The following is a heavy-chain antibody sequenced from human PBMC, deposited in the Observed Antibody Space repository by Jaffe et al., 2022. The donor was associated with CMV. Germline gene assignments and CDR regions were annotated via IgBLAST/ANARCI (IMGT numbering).Heavy chain of an antibody. V-gene: IGHV3-23*01. Sequence: EVQLLESGGGLVQPGGSLRLSCAASGFTFSSYAMSWVRQAPGKGLEWVSAISGSGGSTYYADSVKGRFTISRDNSKNTLYLQMNSLRAEDTAVYYCAKDIDRGYDFWSGRFGADYWGQGTLVTVSS. CDR3: AKDIDRGYDFWSGRFGADY. D-gene: IGHD3-3*01. J-gene: IGHJ4*02. CDR1: GFTFSSYA. CDR2: ISGSGGST.